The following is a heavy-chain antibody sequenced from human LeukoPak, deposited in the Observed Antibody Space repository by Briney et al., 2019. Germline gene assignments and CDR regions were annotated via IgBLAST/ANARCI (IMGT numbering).Heavy chain of an antibody. CDR1: GFTFSSYG. CDR3: ASSRGGSYNFDY. V-gene: IGHV3-30*03. D-gene: IGHD1-26*01. Sequence: GGSLRLSCAASGFTFSSYGMHWVRQAPGKGLEWVAVISYDGSNKYYADSVKGRFTISRDNSKNTLYLQMNSLRAEDTAVYYCASSRGGSYNFDYWGQGTLVTVSS. CDR2: ISYDGSNK. J-gene: IGHJ4*02.